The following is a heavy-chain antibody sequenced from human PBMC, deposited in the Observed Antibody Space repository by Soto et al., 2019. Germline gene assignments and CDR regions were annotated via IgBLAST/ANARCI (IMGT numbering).Heavy chain of an antibody. CDR3: ARAGGSGSWDYYYYYGMDV. J-gene: IGHJ6*02. CDR2: IYYSGST. V-gene: IGHV4-30-4*01. Sequence: NLSETLSLTCTVSGGSISSGDYYWSWIRQPPGKGLEWIGYIYYSGSTYYNPSLKSRVTISVDTSKNQFSLKLSSVTAADTAVYYCARAGGSGSWDYYYYYGMDVWGQGTTVTVSS. CDR1: GGSISSGDYY. D-gene: IGHD3-10*01.